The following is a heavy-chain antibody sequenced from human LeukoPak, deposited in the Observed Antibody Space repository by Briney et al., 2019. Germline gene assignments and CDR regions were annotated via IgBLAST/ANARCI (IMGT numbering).Heavy chain of an antibody. J-gene: IGHJ4*02. CDR1: GFTFDDYA. D-gene: IGHD1-7*01. CDR2: ISWNSGSI. CDR3: AKDVYNWNFYFDY. Sequence: GGSLRLSCAASGFTFDDYAMQWVRQAPGKGLGWVSGISWNSGSIGYADSVKGRFTTSRDNAKNSLYLQMNSLRAEDTAIFYCAKDVYNWNFYFDYWGQGTLVTVSS. V-gene: IGHV3-9*01.